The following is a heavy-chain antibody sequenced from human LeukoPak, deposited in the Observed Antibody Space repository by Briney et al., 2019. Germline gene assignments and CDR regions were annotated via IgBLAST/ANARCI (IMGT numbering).Heavy chain of an antibody. D-gene: IGHD3-10*01. J-gene: IGHJ4*02. CDR2: INAGNGNT. V-gene: IGHV1-3*01. Sequence: ASVKVSCKASGYTFTSYAMHWVRQAPGQRLEWMGWINAGNGNTKYSQKFQGRVTITRDTSASTAYMELSSLRSEDTAVYYCARDPNYYGSGSYTSHWGQGTLVTVSS. CDR1: GYTFTSYA. CDR3: ARDPNYYGSGSYTSH.